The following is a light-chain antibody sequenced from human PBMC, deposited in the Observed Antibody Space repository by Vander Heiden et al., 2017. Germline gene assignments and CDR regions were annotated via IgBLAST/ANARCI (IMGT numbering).Light chain of an antibody. CDR1: QSVLYRSNNKNY. V-gene: IGKV4-1*01. J-gene: IGKJ1*01. CDR2: WAS. Sequence: DIVMTQSPDSLAVSLGERATINCKSSQSVLYRSNNKNYLAWYQQKPGQPPKLLIYWASTRESGVPDRFSGRGSGTDFTLTISSLQAEDVAVYYCQQEDSTPRTFGQGTKVEIK. CDR3: QQEDSTPRT.